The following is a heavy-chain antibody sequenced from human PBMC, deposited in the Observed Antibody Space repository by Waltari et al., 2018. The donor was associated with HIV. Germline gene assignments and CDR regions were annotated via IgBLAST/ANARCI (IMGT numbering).Heavy chain of an antibody. V-gene: IGHV1-18*01. CDR1: GYNFHNYV. D-gene: IGHD4-17*01. CDR3: ARAAYGDFLYSWIDP. Sequence: QIQVVQSGGEVQKPGASVKGSCKSSGYNFHNYVITWVRQAPGQGLEWMGRISGRNGDTMYAQKFQGRVIMTIDTSTNSGYLELQSLTSDDTADYYCARAAYGDFLYSWIDPWGQGTPVIVSS. CDR2: ISGRNGDT. J-gene: IGHJ5*02.